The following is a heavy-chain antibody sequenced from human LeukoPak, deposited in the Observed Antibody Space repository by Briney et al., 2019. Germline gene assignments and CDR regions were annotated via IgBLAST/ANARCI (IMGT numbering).Heavy chain of an antibody. CDR1: GFTFNNFA. D-gene: IGHD6-19*01. Sequence: PGGSLRLSCAASGFTFNNFAMSWVRQAPGKGLEWVSAISGSGGSTYYADSVKGRFTISRDKSKNTLYLQMNSLRAEDTAVYYCAKNVKSSGWYSDYWGQGTLVTVSS. CDR3: AKNVKSSGWYSDY. CDR2: ISGSGGST. V-gene: IGHV3-23*01. J-gene: IGHJ4*02.